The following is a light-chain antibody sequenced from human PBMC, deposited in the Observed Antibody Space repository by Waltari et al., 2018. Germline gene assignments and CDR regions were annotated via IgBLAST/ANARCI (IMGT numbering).Light chain of an antibody. CDR2: RNE. J-gene: IGLJ3*02. Sequence: QQVPGTAPEPVIPRNERRPSGIPDRISGSKSGTSASLAISGLRAEDEADYYGAACDDILTGWVFGGVTKLTVL. V-gene: IGLV1-47*01. CDR3: AACDDILTGWV.